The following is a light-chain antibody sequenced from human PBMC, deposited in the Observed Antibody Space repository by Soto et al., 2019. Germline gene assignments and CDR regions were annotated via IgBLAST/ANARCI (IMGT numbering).Light chain of an antibody. V-gene: IGLV1-44*01. CDR1: SSNIESNT. CDR3: AAWDDSLNGLV. CDR2: TNN. Sequence: QSVLTQPPSTSGTPGQSIIISCSGSSSNIESNTVNWYQQLPGTAPKLLIYTNNQRPSGVPDRFSGSKSGTSASLAISGLQSDDEADYYCAAWDDSLNGLVFGGGTQLTVL. J-gene: IGLJ7*01.